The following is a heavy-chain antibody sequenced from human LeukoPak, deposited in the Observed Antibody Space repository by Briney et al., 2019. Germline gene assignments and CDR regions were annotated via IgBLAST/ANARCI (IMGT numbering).Heavy chain of an antibody. V-gene: IGHV4-39*01. CDR1: GGSISSSSYY. Sequence: SETLSLTCTVSGGSISSSSYYWGWIRQPPGKGLEWIGSIYYSGSTYYNPSLKSRVTISVDTSKNQLSLKLSSVTAADTAVYYCARTSGSLVPFDYWGQGTLVTVSS. D-gene: IGHD1-26*01. CDR2: IYYSGST. CDR3: ARTSGSLVPFDY. J-gene: IGHJ4*02.